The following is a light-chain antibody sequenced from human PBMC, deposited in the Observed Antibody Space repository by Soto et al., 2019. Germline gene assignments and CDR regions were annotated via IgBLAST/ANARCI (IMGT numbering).Light chain of an antibody. J-gene: IGKJ1*01. CDR2: AAS. Sequence: AIRMTQSPSSFSASTGDRVTITCRASQGISSYLAWYQQKPGKAPKLLIYAASTLQSGVPSRFSGSGSGTDFTLTISCLQSEDFATYYCQHYYSYPPTFGQGTKV. V-gene: IGKV1-8*01. CDR1: QGISSY. CDR3: QHYYSYPPT.